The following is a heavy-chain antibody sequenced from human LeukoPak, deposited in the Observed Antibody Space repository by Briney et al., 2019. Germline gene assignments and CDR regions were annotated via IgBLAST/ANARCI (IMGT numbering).Heavy chain of an antibody. CDR2: ISHSGNA. Sequence: SETLSLTCAVYGASFSDYYWWSWIRQPPGKGLEWIGGISHSGNAKYAPSLKSRVTISLDTSKNQFSLKVNSLTAADTAVYYCARVPAVDGNYYYYYGLDVWGQGTTVTVSS. J-gene: IGHJ6*02. V-gene: IGHV4-34*01. CDR3: ARVPAVDGNYYYYYGLDV. D-gene: IGHD2-2*01. CDR1: GASFSDYY.